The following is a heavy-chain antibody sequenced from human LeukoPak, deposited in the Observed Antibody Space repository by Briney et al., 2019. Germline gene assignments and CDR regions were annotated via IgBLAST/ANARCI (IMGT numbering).Heavy chain of an antibody. D-gene: IGHD4-23*01. CDR3: ARDFGRWFIDY. V-gene: IGHV3-48*04. CDR1: GFTFSSYS. J-gene: IGHJ4*02. CDR2: IRSTSNTI. Sequence: PGGSLRLSYAASGFTFSSYSMNWVRQAPGKGLEWVSYIRSTSNTIYYADSVKGRFTISRDNAKNSLYLQMNSLRAEDTAVYYCARDFGRWFIDYWGQGTLVTVSS.